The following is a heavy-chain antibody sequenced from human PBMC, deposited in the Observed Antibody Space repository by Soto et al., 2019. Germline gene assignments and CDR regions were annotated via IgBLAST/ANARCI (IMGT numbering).Heavy chain of an antibody. CDR2: VYYRGNA. D-gene: IGHD5-12*01. CDR1: DDSINSDKYY. CDR3: ARLEGLATISYYFDF. Sequence: QLQLQESGPGLVKPSETLSLTCSVSDDSINSDKYYWGWIRQPPGKGLEWIGSVYYRGNAYYNPPLQTRVTISLVESKSQFSLKLNSVTAADSAVYFCARLEGLATISYYFDFWGPGALVTVSS. J-gene: IGHJ4*02. V-gene: IGHV4-39*01.